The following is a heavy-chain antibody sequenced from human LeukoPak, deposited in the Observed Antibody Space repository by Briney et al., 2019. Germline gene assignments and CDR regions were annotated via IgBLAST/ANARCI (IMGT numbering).Heavy chain of an antibody. CDR1: GFTFSSYA. Sequence: GGSLRLSCAASGFTFSSYAMHWVCQAPGKGLEWVAVISYDGSNKYYADSVKGRFTISRDNSKNTLYLQMNSLRAEDTAVYYCARGYDSSGYYREFDYWGQGTLVTVSS. V-gene: IGHV3-30*01. J-gene: IGHJ4*02. D-gene: IGHD3-22*01. CDR2: ISYDGSNK. CDR3: ARGYDSSGYYREFDY.